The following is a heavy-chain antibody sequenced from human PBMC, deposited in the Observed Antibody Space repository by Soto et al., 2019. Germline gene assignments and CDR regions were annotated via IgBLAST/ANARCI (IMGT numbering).Heavy chain of an antibody. J-gene: IGHJ2*01. CDR1: GGSFSGYY. D-gene: IGHD3-9*01. CDR2: INDRGSI. Sequence: QVQLQQWGAGPLRPLETLSLTCGVSGGSFSGYYWAWIRQSPGKGLEWIGEINDRGSINYNPSLKSRVSISVDSSTNHYSLMLRSVTAAATAVYYWAGESNDILTGPAWGWYVDLGGRGTLVPVSS. CDR3: AGESNDILTGPAWGWYVDL. V-gene: IGHV4-34*01.